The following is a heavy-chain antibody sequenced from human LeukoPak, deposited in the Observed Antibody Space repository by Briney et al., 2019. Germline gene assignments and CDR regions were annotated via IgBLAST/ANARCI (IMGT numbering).Heavy chain of an antibody. Sequence: ASVKVSCKASGYTFTGYYMHWVLQAPGQGLEWMGRINPNSGGTIYAQKFQGRVTMTRDTSISTGYMELSRLRSDDTAIYYCARDFAGYYFDYWVQGTLVTVSS. J-gene: IGHJ4*02. CDR2: INPNSGGT. CDR3: ARDFAGYYFDY. D-gene: IGHD3-9*01. V-gene: IGHV1-2*06. CDR1: GYTFTGYY.